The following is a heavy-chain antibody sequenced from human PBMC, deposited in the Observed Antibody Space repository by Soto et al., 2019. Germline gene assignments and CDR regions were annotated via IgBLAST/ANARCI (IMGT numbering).Heavy chain of an antibody. J-gene: IGHJ4*02. V-gene: IGHV4-30-2*01. CDR1: GGSISSGGYS. Sequence: SATRSITCAVSGGSISSGGYSWSWIRQPPGKGLEWIGYIYHSGSTYYNPSLKSRVTISVDRSKNQFSLKLSSVTAADTAVYYCARGGSGSYSYWGQGTLVTVSS. CDR3: ARGGSGSYSY. CDR2: IYHSGST. D-gene: IGHD3-10*01.